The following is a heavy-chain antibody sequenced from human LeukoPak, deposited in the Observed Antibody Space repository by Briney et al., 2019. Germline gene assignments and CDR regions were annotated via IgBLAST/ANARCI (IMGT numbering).Heavy chain of an antibody. V-gene: IGHV4-39*01. CDR1: GGSISSSSYY. Sequence: SETLSLTCTVSGGSISSSSYYWGWIRQPPGKGLEWIGSMYYSGSTYYNPSLKSRVTISVDTSKNQFSLELSSVTAAETAVYYCARQGEGSSSWYSVGFGWLNWFDPWGQGTLVTVSS. D-gene: IGHD6-13*01. CDR2: MYYSGST. J-gene: IGHJ5*02. CDR3: ARQGEGSSSWYSVGFGWLNWFDP.